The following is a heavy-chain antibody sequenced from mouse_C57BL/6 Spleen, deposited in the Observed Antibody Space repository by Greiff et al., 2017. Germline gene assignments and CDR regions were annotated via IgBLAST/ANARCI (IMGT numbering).Heavy chain of an antibody. Sequence: EVKLQESGPGLVKPSQSLSLTCSVTGYSFTSGYYWNWIRQFPGNKLEWMGYISSDGSNNYNPSLKNRISITRDTSKNQFFLKLNSVTTEDTATYYCAREKGNYWYFDVWGTGTTVTVSS. CDR3: AREKGNYWYFDV. J-gene: IGHJ1*03. V-gene: IGHV3-6*01. CDR2: ISSDGSN. CDR1: GYSFTSGYY. D-gene: IGHD2-1*01.